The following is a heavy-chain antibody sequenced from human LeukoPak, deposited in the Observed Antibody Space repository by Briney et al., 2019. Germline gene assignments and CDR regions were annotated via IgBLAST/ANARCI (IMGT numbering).Heavy chain of an antibody. J-gene: IGHJ6*03. CDR1: GGSISSYS. D-gene: IGHD5-18*01. V-gene: IGHV4-59*01. Sequence: SETLSLTCTVSGGSISSYSWDWIRQPPGRGLEWVGYTYYNGSTKNNPSLRSRVSISVDTSKNQFSLQLSSVTAADTAVYYCARATRTKKRGYSYYYSYYYYMDVWGKGTTVTVSS. CDR3: ARATRTKKRGYSYYYSYYYYMDV. CDR2: TYYNGST.